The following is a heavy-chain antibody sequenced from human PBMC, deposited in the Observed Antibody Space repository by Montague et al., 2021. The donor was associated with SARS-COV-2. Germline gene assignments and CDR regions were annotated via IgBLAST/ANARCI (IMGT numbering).Heavy chain of an antibody. CDR3: ARLSSDIGGYFWFDP. CDR2: ISHSGGT. CDR1: GGSSSSGTW. D-gene: IGHD1-26*01. J-gene: IGHJ5*02. V-gene: IGHV4-4*02. Sequence: SETLSLTCAVSGGSSSSGTWWTWVRQPPGKGREWIGEISHSGGTNYNQALKSRVTISVDKSKNQFSLNLNSVTAADTAVYYCARLSSDIGGYFWFDPWGQGTLVSVSS.